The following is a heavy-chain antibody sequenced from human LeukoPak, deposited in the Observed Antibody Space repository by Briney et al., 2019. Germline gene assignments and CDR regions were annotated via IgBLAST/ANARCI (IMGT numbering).Heavy chain of an antibody. Sequence: QPGGSLRLSCAASGLTFGDYAMSWVRQAPGKGLEWVSTISSSGRDTYYADSVKGRFTISRDNSKNTLYLQMNSLRAEDTAVFYCAKIPPGYCSAGSCYLDYWGQGTLVTVSS. CDR2: ISSSGRDT. V-gene: IGHV3-23*01. CDR1: GLTFGDYA. J-gene: IGHJ4*02. D-gene: IGHD2-15*01. CDR3: AKIPPGYCSAGSCYLDY.